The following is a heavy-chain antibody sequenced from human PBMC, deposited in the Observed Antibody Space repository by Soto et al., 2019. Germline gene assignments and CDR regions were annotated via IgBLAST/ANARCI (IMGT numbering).Heavy chain of an antibody. CDR3: AKGPLPTYYYDSSGYLN. V-gene: IGHV3-9*01. CDR1: GFTFDDYA. J-gene: IGHJ4*02. Sequence: PGGSLRLSCAASGFTFDDYAMHWVRQAPGKGLEWVSGISWNSGSIGYAESVKGRFTISRDNAKNSLYLQMNSLRAEGTALDYCAKGPLPTYYYDSSGYLNWGQGTLVTVSS. D-gene: IGHD3-22*01. CDR2: ISWNSGSI.